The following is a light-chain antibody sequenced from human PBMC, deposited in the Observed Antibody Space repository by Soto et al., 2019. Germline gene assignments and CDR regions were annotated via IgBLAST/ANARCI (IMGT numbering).Light chain of an antibody. Sequence: EIVLTQSPGTLSLSPGERATLSCRASQSVSSNYLAWYQQKPGQAPRLLIYGASTRSTGTPDRISGSGSGTNFTLTISRLEPEDVAVYYCQQYSRSPPRIFGRGTKVEIK. CDR2: GAS. CDR3: QQYSRSPPRI. J-gene: IGKJ4*01. V-gene: IGKV3-20*01. CDR1: QSVSSNY.